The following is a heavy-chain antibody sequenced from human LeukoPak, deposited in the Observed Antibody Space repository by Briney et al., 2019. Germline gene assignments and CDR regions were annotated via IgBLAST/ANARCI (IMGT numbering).Heavy chain of an antibody. V-gene: IGHV3-23*01. CDR2: ISGSGGTT. Sequence: PGGSLRLSCTASGFTFNNYAMTWVRQAPGNGLEWLSAISGSGGTTYSADSVKGRFSISRDNSQNTLFLQMYSLRAEDTAVYYCARGWNGYYDSSGYYGYWGQGTLVTVSS. D-gene: IGHD3-22*01. J-gene: IGHJ4*02. CDR1: GFTFNNYA. CDR3: ARGWNGYYDSSGYYGY.